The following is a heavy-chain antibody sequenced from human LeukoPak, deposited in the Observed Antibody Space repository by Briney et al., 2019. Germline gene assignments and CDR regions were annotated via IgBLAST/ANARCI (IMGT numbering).Heavy chain of an antibody. D-gene: IGHD3-10*01. CDR2: IYYSGST. J-gene: IGHJ5*02. Sequence: SETLSLTCTVSGGSISSYYWSWIRQPPGKGLEWIGYIYYSGSTNYNPSLKSRVTISVDTSKNQFSLKLSSVTAADTAVYYCARVVGVLLWFGELLSGFDPWGQGTLVTVSS. CDR1: GGSISSYY. V-gene: IGHV4-59*01. CDR3: ARVVGVLLWFGELLSGFDP.